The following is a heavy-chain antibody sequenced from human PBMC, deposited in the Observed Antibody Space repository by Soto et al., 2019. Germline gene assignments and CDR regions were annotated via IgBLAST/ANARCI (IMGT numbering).Heavy chain of an antibody. CDR3: ARERQWLCSPYFDY. CDR1: GDSVSTKSAA. Sequence: SQTLSLTCDISGDSVSTKSAAWNWIRQSPSRGLEWLGKTYYRPKWYNDYAVSVKSRITINPDTSKNQFSLHLASATPEDTAVYYGARERQWLCSPYFDYWGQGILVTVSS. CDR2: TYYRPKWYN. D-gene: IGHD6-19*01. J-gene: IGHJ4*02. V-gene: IGHV6-1*01.